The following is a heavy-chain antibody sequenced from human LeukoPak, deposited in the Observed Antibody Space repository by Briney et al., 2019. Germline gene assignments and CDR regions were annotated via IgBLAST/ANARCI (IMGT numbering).Heavy chain of an antibody. J-gene: IGHJ5*02. D-gene: IGHD2-2*01. Sequence: ASVKVSCKASGYTFTSYDINWVRQAPGQGLEWMGWISAYNGNTNYAQKLQGRVTMTTDTSTSTAYMELRSLRSDDTAVYYCARDPNRVVPAARIGNWFDPWGQGTLVTVSS. CDR2: ISAYNGNT. V-gene: IGHV1-18*01. CDR3: ARDPNRVVPAARIGNWFDP. CDR1: GYTFTSYD.